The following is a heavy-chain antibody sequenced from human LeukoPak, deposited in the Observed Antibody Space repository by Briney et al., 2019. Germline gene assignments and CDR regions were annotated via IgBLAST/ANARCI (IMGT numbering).Heavy chain of an antibody. V-gene: IGHV1-8*03. J-gene: IGHJ5*02. Sequence: ASVKVSCKASGYTFTSYGISWVRQAPGQGLEWMGWINPNSGGTNHAQKFQGRVTITRNTSISTAYMELSSLRSEDTAVYYCARGLVMGRAGPLGRGWFDPWGQGTLVTVSS. CDR1: GYTFTSYG. CDR2: INPNSGGT. D-gene: IGHD3-10*01. CDR3: ARGLVMGRAGPLGRGWFDP.